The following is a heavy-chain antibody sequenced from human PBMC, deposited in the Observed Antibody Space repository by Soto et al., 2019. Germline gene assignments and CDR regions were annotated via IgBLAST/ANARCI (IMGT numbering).Heavy chain of an antibody. J-gene: IGHJ6*01. Sequence: QVQLVQSGAEVKKPGASVKVSCKASGYTFTSYDINWVRQATGQGLEWMGWMNPNSGNTGYAQKFQGRVTMTRNSSISTAYMELSRLRSEDTAVYYCARGPNVYYYYGMDVWGQGTTVTVSS. CDR2: MNPNSGNT. D-gene: IGHD2-8*01. CDR3: ARGPNVYYYYGMDV. CDR1: GYTFTSYD. V-gene: IGHV1-8*01.